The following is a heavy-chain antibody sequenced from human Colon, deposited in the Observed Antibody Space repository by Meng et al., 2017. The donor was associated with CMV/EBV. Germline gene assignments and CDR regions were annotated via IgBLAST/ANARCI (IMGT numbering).Heavy chain of an antibody. CDR3: ARDIASSGRSDY. D-gene: IGHD3-10*01. CDR1: GGSISSGDHY. J-gene: IGHJ4*02. V-gene: IGHV4-39*07. Sequence: GSLRLSCTVSGGSISSGDHYWGWIRQPPGKGLEWVGSIYYSGATFYNPSLESRITISVDTSKNQFSLKLYSVTAADTAVYYCARDIASSGRSDYWGQGTLVTVSS. CDR2: IYYSGAT.